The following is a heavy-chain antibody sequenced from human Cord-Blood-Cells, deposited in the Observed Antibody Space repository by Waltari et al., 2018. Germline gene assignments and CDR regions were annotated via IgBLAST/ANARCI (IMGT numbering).Heavy chain of an antibody. CDR2: INAGKCNT. Sequence: QVQLVQSGAEVKKPGASVKVSCKASGYTFTSYAMHWVRQAAGQRLEWMGWINAGKCNTKYSQKFQGRVTSTRDTSASTAYMELSSLRSEDTAVYYCARADVVATIMGGYWGQGTLVTVSS. CDR1: GYTFTSYA. J-gene: IGHJ4*02. D-gene: IGHD5-12*01. CDR3: ARADVVATIMGGY. V-gene: IGHV1-3*01.